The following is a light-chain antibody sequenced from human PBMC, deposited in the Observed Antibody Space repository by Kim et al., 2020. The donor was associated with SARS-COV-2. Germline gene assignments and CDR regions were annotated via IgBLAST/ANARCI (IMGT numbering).Light chain of an antibody. V-gene: IGLV2-14*03. CDR2: DVT. Sequence: QSALTQPASVSGSPGQSITISCTGTSSDVGGYNYVSWYQQHPGKVPKLMIYDVTNRPSGVSNRFSGSKSGSTASLTISGLQTEDEAGYFCSSYTDNTTLVFGGGTQLAVL. CDR1: SSDVGGYNY. CDR3: SSYTDNTTLV. J-gene: IGLJ3*02.